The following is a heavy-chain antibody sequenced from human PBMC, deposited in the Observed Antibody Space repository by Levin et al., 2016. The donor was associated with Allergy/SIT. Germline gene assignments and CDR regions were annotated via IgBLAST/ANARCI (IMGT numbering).Heavy chain of an antibody. D-gene: IGHD2-2*01. V-gene: IGHV3-64D*08. CDR1: GFTFSSYA. J-gene: IGHJ4*02. CDR3: VEPPLKLIVVVPAANY. CDR2: ISSNGGST. Sequence: GESLKISCSASGFTFSSYAMHWVRQAPGKGLEYVSAISSNGGSTYYADSVKGRFTISRDNSKNTLYLQMSSLRAEDTAVYYCVEPPLKLIVVVPAANYWGQGTLVTVSS.